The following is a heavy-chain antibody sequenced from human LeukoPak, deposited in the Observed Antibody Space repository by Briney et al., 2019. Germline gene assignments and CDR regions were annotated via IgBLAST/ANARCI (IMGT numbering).Heavy chain of an antibody. V-gene: IGHV4-4*07. D-gene: IGHD2-21*01. CDR3: ARSNGHCGATCYTWFGP. J-gene: IGHJ5*02. CDR2: IYNSGTT. CDR1: GGSISSYH. Sequence: AETLSLTCTVSGGSISSYHWSWIRQPAGKGLEWIGRIYNSGTTNFNPSLKSRVTITADTSKNQFSLNLSSVTAADTAIYYCARSNGHCGATCYTWFGPWGQRAMV.